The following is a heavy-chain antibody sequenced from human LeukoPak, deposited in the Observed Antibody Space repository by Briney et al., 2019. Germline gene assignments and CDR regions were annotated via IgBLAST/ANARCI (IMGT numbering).Heavy chain of an antibody. D-gene: IGHD2-2*01. V-gene: IGHV3-74*01. J-gene: IGHJ4*02. CDR1: GFTFRDYW. CDR2: INGDETSR. Sequence: GGSLRLSCTASGFTFRDYWMHWIRQTPREGLVWVSRINGDETSRAYADFVKGRFTISRDSAKNTLYLQMNSLRAEDTAVYYCARVMKGDVVVPAAMGNKRFDYWGQGTLVTVSS. CDR3: ARVMKGDVVVPAAMGNKRFDY.